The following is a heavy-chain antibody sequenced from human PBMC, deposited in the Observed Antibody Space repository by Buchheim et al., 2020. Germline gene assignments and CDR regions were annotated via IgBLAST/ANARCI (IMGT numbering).Heavy chain of an antibody. CDR3: AKEHCSGGSCYVGLDY. J-gene: IGHJ4*02. D-gene: IGHD2-15*01. CDR2: IKPDGSKM. Sequence: EVLLVESGGGLVQPGGSLRLSCATSGFTFSSYWMTWVRRAPGRGLEWVANIKPDGSKMYYVDSVKGRFIISRDNPENSLYLQMKSLRAEDTAVYYCAKEHCSGGSCYVGLDYWGQGTL. V-gene: IGHV3-7*04. CDR1: GFTFSSYW.